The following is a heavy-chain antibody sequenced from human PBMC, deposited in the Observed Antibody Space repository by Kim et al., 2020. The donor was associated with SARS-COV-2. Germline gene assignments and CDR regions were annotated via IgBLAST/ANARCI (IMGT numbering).Heavy chain of an antibody. J-gene: IGHJ4*02. D-gene: IGHD5-12*01. Sequence: YRPSLQGPATFSADKSISTAYLQWSSLKASDTAIYYCARQGKSGYDFFDYWGQGTLVTVSS. CDR3: ARQGKSGYDFFDY. V-gene: IGHV5-51*01.